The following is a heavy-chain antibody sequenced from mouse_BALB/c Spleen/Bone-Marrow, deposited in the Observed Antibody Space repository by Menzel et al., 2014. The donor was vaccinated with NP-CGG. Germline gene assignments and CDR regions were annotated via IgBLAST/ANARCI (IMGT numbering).Heavy chain of an antibody. D-gene: IGHD2-14*01. CDR3: ARMEVRRGYYAMDY. V-gene: IGHV4-1*02. Sequence: EVKLQESGGGLVQPGGSLKLSCAASGFDFSRYWMSWVRQAPGKGLEWIGEINPDSSTINYTPSLKDKFIISRDNAKNTLYLQMSKVRSEDTALYYCARMEVRRGYYAMDYWGQGTSVTVSS. J-gene: IGHJ4*01. CDR1: GFDFSRYW. CDR2: INPDSSTI.